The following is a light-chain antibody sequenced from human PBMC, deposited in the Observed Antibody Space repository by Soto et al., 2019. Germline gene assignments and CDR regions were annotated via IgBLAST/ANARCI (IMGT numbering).Light chain of an antibody. CDR2: DVI. CDR1: SSDVGRYNF. CDR3: CSYAGSYTHV. J-gene: IGLJ1*01. Sequence: QSVLTQPASVSGSPGQSITISCTGTSSDVGRYNFVSWYQQHPDKAPKLMIYDVIKRPSGVPDRFSGSKSGNTASLTIYGLQAEDEADYHCCSYAGSYTHVFGTGTKLTVL. V-gene: IGLV2-11*01.